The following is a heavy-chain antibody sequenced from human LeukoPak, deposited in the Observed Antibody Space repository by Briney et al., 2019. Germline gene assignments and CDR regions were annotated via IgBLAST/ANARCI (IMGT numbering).Heavy chain of an antibody. CDR2: ISYDGSNK. CDR1: GFTFSSYA. D-gene: IGHD6-19*01. CDR3: VRGHVAVAAHDDAFDI. Sequence: GGSLRLSCAASGFTFSSYAMSWVRQAPGKGLEWVAVISYDGSNKYYADSVKGRFTISRDNSKNTLYLQMNSLRAEDTAVYYCVRGHVAVAAHDDAFDIWGQGTMVTVSS. V-gene: IGHV3-30*04. J-gene: IGHJ3*02.